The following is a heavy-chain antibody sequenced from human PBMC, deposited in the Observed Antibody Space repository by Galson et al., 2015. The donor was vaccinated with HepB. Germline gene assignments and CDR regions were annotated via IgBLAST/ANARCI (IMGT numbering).Heavy chain of an antibody. J-gene: IGHJ6*02. CDR3: ARGGSSSWYYYYGMDV. V-gene: IGHV3-11*01. CDR2: IGSRGTTI. D-gene: IGHD6-6*01. Sequence: SLRLSCAASGFTFSDNYMTWIRQAPGKGLEWVSYIGSRGTTIYYADSVKGRFTISRDNAKNSLYLQMNSLRGEDTAVYYCARGGSSSWYYYYGMDVWGQGTTVIVSS. CDR1: GFTFSDNY.